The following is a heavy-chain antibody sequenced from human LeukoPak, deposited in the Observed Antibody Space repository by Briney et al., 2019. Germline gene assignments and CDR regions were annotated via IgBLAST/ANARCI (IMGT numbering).Heavy chain of an antibody. CDR2: IYYSGST. J-gene: IGHJ5*02. Sequence: SETLSLTCTVSGGPISSGDYYWSWIRQPPGKGLEWIGYIYYSGSTYYNPSLKSRVTISVDTSKNQFSLKLSSVTAADTAVYYCARSDYDILTGYPGGFDPWGQGTLVTVSS. CDR3: ARSDYDILTGYPGGFDP. CDR1: GGPISSGDYY. D-gene: IGHD3-9*01. V-gene: IGHV4-30-4*08.